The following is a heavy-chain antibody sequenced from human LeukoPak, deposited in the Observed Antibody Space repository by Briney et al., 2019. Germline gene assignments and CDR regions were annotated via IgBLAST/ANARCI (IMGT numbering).Heavy chain of an antibody. J-gene: IGHJ3*02. CDR1: GFTFSSYA. V-gene: IGHV3-23*01. CDR3: AKARTPGITGTTGAAFDI. Sequence: GGSLRLSCAASGFTFSSYAMSWVRQAPGKWLEWVSAISGSGGSTYYADSAKGRFTISRDNSKNTLYLQMNSLRAEDTAVYYCAKARTPGITGTTGAAFDIWGQGTMVTVSS. CDR2: ISGSGGST. D-gene: IGHD1-7*01.